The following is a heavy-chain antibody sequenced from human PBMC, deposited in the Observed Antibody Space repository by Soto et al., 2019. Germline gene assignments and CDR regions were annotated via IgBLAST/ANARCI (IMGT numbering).Heavy chain of an antibody. CDR1: GFTFSSYS. Sequence: GGSLILSCAXSGFTFSSYSMNWVRQAPGKGLEWVSSISSSSFSINYADSVKGRFSISRDNAQNSLHLQMNNLRAEDTAVYYCARNESSNIYGMDVWGQGTTVTVSS. CDR2: ISSSSFSI. V-gene: IGHV3-21*01. D-gene: IGHD6-6*01. J-gene: IGHJ6*02. CDR3: ARNESSNIYGMDV.